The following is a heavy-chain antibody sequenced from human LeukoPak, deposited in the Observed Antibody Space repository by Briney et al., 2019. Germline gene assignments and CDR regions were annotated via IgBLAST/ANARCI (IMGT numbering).Heavy chain of an antibody. D-gene: IGHD6-6*01. CDR3: ARTREQLAKYYYYYYMDV. Sequence: GGSLRLSCAASGFTFSSYEMNWVRQAPGKGLEWVANIKQDGSEKYYVDSVKGRFTISRDNAKNSLYLQMNSLGAEDTAVYYCARTREQLAKYYYYYYMDVWGKGTTVTVSS. J-gene: IGHJ6*03. CDR1: GFTFSSYE. V-gene: IGHV3-7*01. CDR2: IKQDGSEK.